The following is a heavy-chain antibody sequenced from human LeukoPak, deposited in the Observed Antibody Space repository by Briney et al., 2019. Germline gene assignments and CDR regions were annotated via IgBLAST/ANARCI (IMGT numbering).Heavy chain of an antibody. CDR2: MNPNSGNT. Sequence: SVKVSCKASGYTFTSYDINWVRQATGQGLEWMGWMNPNSGNTGYAQKFQGRVTMTRNTSISTAYMELSSLRSEDTAVYYCARGTYYYGSGSYYVDYWGQGTLVTVSS. CDR1: GYTFTSYD. V-gene: IGHV1-8*01. D-gene: IGHD3-10*01. J-gene: IGHJ4*02. CDR3: ARGTYYYGSGSYYVDY.